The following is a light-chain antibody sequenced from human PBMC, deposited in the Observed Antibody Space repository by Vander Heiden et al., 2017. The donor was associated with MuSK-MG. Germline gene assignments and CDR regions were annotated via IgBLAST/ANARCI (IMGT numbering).Light chain of an antibody. CDR1: QTVLYIPNNKYY. V-gene: IGKV4-1*01. Sequence: DIVMTQSPDSLPVSLGERATINCKSSQTVLYIPNNKYYLAWYQLKPGQPPKLLIYWASTRESGVPDRFSGSGSGTDFTLTISSLQAEDVAVYYCQQYYSTPLTFGGGTKVEIK. CDR2: WAS. J-gene: IGKJ4*01. CDR3: QQYYSTPLT.